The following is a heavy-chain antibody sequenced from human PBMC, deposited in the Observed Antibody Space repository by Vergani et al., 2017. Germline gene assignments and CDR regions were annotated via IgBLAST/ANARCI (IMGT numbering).Heavy chain of an antibody. CDR3: ARYGXFDL. CDR2: IDTRDSNT. D-gene: IGHD4-17*01. Sequence: EVQLVQSGAEVKKPGESLRISCKVSGYSFARYWINWVRQMPGKGLEWMGRIDTRDSNTDYSPSFQGHVTISADKSISTVYLQWSSLKASDTAMYYCARYGXFDLWGRGSLVTLST. V-gene: IGHV5-10-1*01. CDR1: GYSFARYW. J-gene: IGHJ2*01.